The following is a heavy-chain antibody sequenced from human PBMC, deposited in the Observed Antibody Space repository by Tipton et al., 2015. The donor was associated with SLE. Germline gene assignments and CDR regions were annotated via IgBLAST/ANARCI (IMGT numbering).Heavy chain of an antibody. CDR1: GGSFSGYY. Sequence: GLVKPSETLSLTCAVYGGSFSGYYWSWIRQPPGKGLEWIGEINHSGSTNYNPSLKSRVTISVDTSKNQFSLKLSSVTAADTAVYYCARDLVGATTDDYWGQGTLVTVSS. V-gene: IGHV4-34*01. D-gene: IGHD1-26*01. CDR3: ARDLVGATTDDY. J-gene: IGHJ4*02. CDR2: INHSGST.